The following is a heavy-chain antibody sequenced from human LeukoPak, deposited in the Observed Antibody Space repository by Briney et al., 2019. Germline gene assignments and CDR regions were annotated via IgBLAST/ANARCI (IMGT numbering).Heavy chain of an antibody. CDR3: ARDLITVTKGFDI. Sequence: SETLSLTCAVSTDSISSHYWSWIRQPPEKGLEWIGYISYIGSTNYNPSLKSRVTISIDTSKNQFSLKLRSVTAADTAVYYCARDLITVTKGFDIWGQGTVVSVSS. CDR2: ISYIGST. V-gene: IGHV4-59*11. D-gene: IGHD4-17*01. CDR1: TDSISSHY. J-gene: IGHJ3*02.